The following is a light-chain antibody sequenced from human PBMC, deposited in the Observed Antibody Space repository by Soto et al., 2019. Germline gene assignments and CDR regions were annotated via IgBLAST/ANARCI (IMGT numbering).Light chain of an antibody. CDR2: AAS. V-gene: IGKV1-39*01. Sequence: DIQMTQSPSSLSAFVGDRVTITCRASQSISSFLNWYQQKPGKAPKLLIYAASSLQSGVPSRFSGGGSGTDFTLTISSLPPGDSATYFCQQTYTTPLTFGPGTRVDIK. J-gene: IGKJ3*01. CDR1: QSISSF. CDR3: QQTYTTPLT.